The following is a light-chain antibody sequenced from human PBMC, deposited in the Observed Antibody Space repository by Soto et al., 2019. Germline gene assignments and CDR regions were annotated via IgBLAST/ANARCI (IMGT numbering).Light chain of an antibody. V-gene: IGKV1-6*02. CDR2: AAS. Sequence: IQMTQSPSPLSASVGDRVTITCRASQGIRSDLGWYQQKPGKAPKLLIYAASSLQSGVPSRFSGSGSGTDFTLTISSLQPEDFATYYCLQDYNYPWTFGQGTKVDIK. J-gene: IGKJ1*01. CDR3: LQDYNYPWT. CDR1: QGIRSD.